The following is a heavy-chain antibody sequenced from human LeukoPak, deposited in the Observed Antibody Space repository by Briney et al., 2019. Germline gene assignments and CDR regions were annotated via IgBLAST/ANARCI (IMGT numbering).Heavy chain of an antibody. CDR3: ARPTDSCSGGSCYSTQGMGDAFDI. CDR2: IYYSGST. D-gene: IGHD2-15*01. J-gene: IGHJ3*02. Sequence: PSETLSLTCTVSGGSISSSSYYWGWIRQPPGKGLEWIGSIYYSGSTYYSPSLKSRVTISVDTSKNQFSLKLSSVTAADTAVYYCARPTDSCSGGSCYSTQGMGDAFDIWGQGTMVTVSS. V-gene: IGHV4-39*01. CDR1: GGSISSSSYY.